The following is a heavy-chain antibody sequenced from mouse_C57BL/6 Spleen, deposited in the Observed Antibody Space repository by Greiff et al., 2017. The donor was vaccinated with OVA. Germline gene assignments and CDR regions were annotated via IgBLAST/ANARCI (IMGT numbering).Heavy chain of an antibody. D-gene: IGHD4-1*01. CDR1: GFNIKDDY. CDR3: TTGTGPFDY. Sequence: VQLKQSGAELVRPGASVKLSCTASGFNIKDDYMHWVKQRPEQGLEWIGWIDPENGDTEYASKFQGKATITADTSSNTAYLQLSSLTSEDTAVYYCTTGTGPFDYWGQGTTLTVSS. CDR2: IDPENGDT. J-gene: IGHJ2*01. V-gene: IGHV14-4*01.